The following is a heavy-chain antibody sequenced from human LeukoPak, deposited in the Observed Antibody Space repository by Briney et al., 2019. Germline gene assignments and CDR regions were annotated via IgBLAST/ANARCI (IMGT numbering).Heavy chain of an antibody. D-gene: IGHD2-2*02. V-gene: IGHV4-39*02. CDR3: AREKKDIVVVPAAIPDY. Sequence: SETLSLTCTVSGGSISSISHYWGWIRQPPGKGLEWIGSIYYSGNTYYNPSLKSRVTISVDTSKNQFSLKLTSVTAADTAVYYCAREKKDIVVVPAAIPDYWGQGTLVTVSS. CDR2: IYYSGNT. CDR1: GGSISSISHY. J-gene: IGHJ4*02.